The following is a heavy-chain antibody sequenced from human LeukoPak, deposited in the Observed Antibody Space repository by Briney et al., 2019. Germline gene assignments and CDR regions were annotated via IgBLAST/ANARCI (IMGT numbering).Heavy chain of an antibody. CDR1: GGSISSYY. Sequence: SETLSLTCTVSGGSISSYYWSWVRQPPGKGLEWIGYIYYSGSTNYNPSLKSRVTISVDTSKNQFSLKLSSVTAADTAVYYCARRGYDSSGDDYWGQGTLVTVSS. CDR3: ARRGYDSSGDDY. D-gene: IGHD3-22*01. J-gene: IGHJ4*02. CDR2: IYYSGST. V-gene: IGHV4-59*01.